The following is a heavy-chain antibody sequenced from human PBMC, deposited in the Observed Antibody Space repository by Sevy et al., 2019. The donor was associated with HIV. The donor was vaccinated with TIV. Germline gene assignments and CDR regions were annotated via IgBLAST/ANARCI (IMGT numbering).Heavy chain of an antibody. J-gene: IGHJ4*02. D-gene: IGHD2-15*01. Sequence: GGSLRLSCAASGFIFNNYAMTWVRQAPGKGLEWVSTISADAAITHHADSVKGRFTISRDNSKNTVFLEMNSLSAEDTAVYYCAKERSIVVVTGTFDYWGQGTLVTVSS. CDR1: GFIFNNYA. V-gene: IGHV3-23*01. CDR2: ISADAAIT. CDR3: AKERSIVVVTGTFDY.